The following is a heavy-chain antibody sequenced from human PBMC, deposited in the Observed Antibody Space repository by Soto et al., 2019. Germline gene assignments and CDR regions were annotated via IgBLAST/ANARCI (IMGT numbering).Heavy chain of an antibody. CDR2: ISSSSSYI. J-gene: IGHJ5*02. Sequence: GGSLRLSCAASGFTFSSYSMNWVRQAPGKGLEWVSSISSSSSYIYYADSVKGRFTISRDNAKNSLYLQMNSLRAEDTAVYYCARGRGRGYSGYDLVSGWFDPWGQGTLVTVSS. CDR1: GFTFSSYS. V-gene: IGHV3-21*01. D-gene: IGHD5-12*01. CDR3: ARGRGRGYSGYDLVSGWFDP.